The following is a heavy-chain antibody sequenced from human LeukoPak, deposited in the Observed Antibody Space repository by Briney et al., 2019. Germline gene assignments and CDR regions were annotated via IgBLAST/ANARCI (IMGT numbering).Heavy chain of an antibody. J-gene: IGHJ3*02. D-gene: IGHD2-15*01. Sequence: PSETLSLTCTVSGGSISSYYWSWIRQPPGKGLEWIGYIYYSGSTNYNPSLKSRVTISVDTSKNQFSLKLSSVTAADTAVYYCARGYCSGGSCYPGAFDIWGQGTMVTVSS. CDR2: IYYSGST. CDR3: ARGYCSGGSCYPGAFDI. CDR1: GGSISSYY. V-gene: IGHV4-59*01.